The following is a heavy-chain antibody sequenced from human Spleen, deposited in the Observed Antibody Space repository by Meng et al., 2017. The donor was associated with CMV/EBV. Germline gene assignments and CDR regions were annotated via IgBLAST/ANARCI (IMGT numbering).Heavy chain of an antibody. D-gene: IGHD6-13*01. CDR3: ARDGIAAAGLDY. CDR2: IYYSGST. Sequence: GSLRLSCTVSGGSISSYYWSWIRQSPGKGLEWIGYIYYSGSTNYNPSLKSRVTISVDTSKNQFSLKLSSVTAADTAVYYCARDGIAAAGLDYWGQGTLVTVSS. V-gene: IGHV4-59*01. CDR1: GGSISSYY. J-gene: IGHJ4*02.